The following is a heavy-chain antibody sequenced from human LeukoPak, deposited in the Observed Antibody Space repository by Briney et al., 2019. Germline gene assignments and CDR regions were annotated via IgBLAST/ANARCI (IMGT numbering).Heavy chain of an antibody. Sequence: GGALRLSCAASGFTFRDYYMSWIRPAPGKGREGVSYISSSGSTIYYADSVKGRFTISRDNAKNSLYQQMNSLRAEDTAVYYCARDRGLLWFGEHDYWGQGTLVTVSS. D-gene: IGHD3-10*01. CDR3: ARDRGLLWFGEHDY. V-gene: IGHV3-11*01. J-gene: IGHJ4*02. CDR1: GFTFRDYY. CDR2: ISSSGSTI.